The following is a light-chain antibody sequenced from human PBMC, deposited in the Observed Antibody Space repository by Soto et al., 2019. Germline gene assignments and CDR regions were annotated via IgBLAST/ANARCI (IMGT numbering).Light chain of an antibody. CDR1: RSNIGSNS. CDR2: MDN. CDR3: ASWDDRLSGLV. Sequence: QSVLTQPPSASETPGQRVVISCSGSRSNIGSNSVNWYQQLPGTAPKLLIYMDNQRPSGVPDRFSGSKSGTSVSLAISGLQSEDEADYYWASWDDRLSGLVFGRGTKLTVL. J-gene: IGLJ2*01. V-gene: IGLV1-44*01.